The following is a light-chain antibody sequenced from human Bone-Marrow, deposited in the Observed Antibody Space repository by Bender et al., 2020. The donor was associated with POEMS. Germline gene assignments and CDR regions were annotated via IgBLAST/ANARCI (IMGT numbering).Light chain of an antibody. CDR2: DVS. CDR3: CSYAGSDSYV. V-gene: IGLV2-11*01. CDR1: SSDVGGYKY. J-gene: IGLJ1*01. Sequence: QSALTQPASVSGSPGQSITISCTGTSSDVGGYKYVSWYQQHPGKAPKVMIYDVSERPSGVPDRFSGSKSGNTASLTISGLQAEDEADYYCCSYAGSDSYVFGSGTKVTVL.